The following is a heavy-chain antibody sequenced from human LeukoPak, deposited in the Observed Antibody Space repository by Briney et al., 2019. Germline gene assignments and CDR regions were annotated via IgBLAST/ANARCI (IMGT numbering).Heavy chain of an antibody. J-gene: IGHJ5*02. V-gene: IGHV6-1*01. Sequence: SQTLSLTCAISGDSVSSNSAAWNWIRQSPSRGLEWLGRTYYRSKWYNDYAVSVKSRITINPDTSKNQFSLNLGSVTAADTAVYYCVRHDGDSSVNWFDPWGQGTLVTVSS. D-gene: IGHD3-16*02. CDR3: VRHDGDSSVNWFDP. CDR1: GDSVSSNSAA. CDR2: TYYRSKWYN.